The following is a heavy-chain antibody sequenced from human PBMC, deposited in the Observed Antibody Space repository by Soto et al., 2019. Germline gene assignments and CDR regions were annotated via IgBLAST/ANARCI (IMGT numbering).Heavy chain of an antibody. J-gene: IGHJ6*03. CDR3: AATGGYCSSTSCYTGGDYYYYYYMDV. CDR1: GFTFSSYA. Sequence: GGSLRLSCAASGFTFSSYAMSWVRQAPGKGLEWVSAISGSGGSTYYADSVKGRFTISRDNSKNTLYLQMNSLRAEDTAVYYCAATGGYCSSTSCYTGGDYYYYYYMDVWGKGTTVTVSS. V-gene: IGHV3-23*01. CDR2: ISGSGGST. D-gene: IGHD2-2*02.